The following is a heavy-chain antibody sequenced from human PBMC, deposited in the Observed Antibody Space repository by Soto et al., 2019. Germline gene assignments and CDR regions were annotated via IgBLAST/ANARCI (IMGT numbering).Heavy chain of an antibody. D-gene: IGHD3-9*01. V-gene: IGHV4-38-2*01. Sequence: NPSETLSLTCAVSGYSISSGYYWGWIRQPPGKGLEWIGSIYHSGSTYYNPSLKSRVTISVDTSKNQFSLKLSSVTAADTAVYYCARALLLYYDILTGLGNWFDPWGQGTLVTVSS. CDR2: IYHSGST. CDR1: GYSISSGYY. J-gene: IGHJ5*02. CDR3: ARALLLYYDILTGLGNWFDP.